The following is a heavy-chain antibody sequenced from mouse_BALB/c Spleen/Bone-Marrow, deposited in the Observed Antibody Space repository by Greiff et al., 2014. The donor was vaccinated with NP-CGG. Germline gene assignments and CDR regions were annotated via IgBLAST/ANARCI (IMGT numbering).Heavy chain of an antibody. Sequence: EVQGVESGGGLVKPGGSLKLSCAASGFTFSDYYMYWVRQTPEKRLEWVATISDGGTYTFYPDSVKGRFNISRDNAKNNLYLQMSSLQSEDTAMYYCTRSGKKYGGMDYWGQGTSVTVSS. CDR1: GFTFSDYY. CDR3: TRSGKKYGGMDY. V-gene: IGHV5-4*02. D-gene: IGHD2-10*02. CDR2: ISDGGTYT. J-gene: IGHJ4*01.